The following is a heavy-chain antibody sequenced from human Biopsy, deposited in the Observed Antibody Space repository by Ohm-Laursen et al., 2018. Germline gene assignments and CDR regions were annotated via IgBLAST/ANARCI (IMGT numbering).Heavy chain of an antibody. V-gene: IGHV1-69*06. CDR3: ATVRGLVWFGELIA. J-gene: IGHJ5*02. Sequence: GASVKVSCKVIGGTFSASGISWVRLAPGHRLEFVGGIIPIFQTTHYAQSFQGRVTIVADKSTSTAYMELSSLRSDDTAIYYCATVRGLVWFGELIAWGQGTLVTVSS. CDR2: IIPIFQTT. CDR1: GGTFSASG. D-gene: IGHD3-10*01.